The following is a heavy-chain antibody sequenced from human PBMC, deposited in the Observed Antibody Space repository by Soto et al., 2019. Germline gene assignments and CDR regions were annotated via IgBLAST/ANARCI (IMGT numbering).Heavy chain of an antibody. J-gene: IGHJ4*02. CDR3: AKELTQELWCGPKGPIGY. D-gene: IGHD3-10*01. CDR1: GFTFSSYG. V-gene: IGHV3-30*18. Sequence: PGGSLRLSCAASGFTFSSYGMHWVRQAPGKGREWVAVISYDGSNKYYADSVKGRFTISRDNSKNTLYLQMNSLRAEDTAVYYCAKELTQELWCGPKGPIGYWGQGTLVTVSS. CDR2: ISYDGSNK.